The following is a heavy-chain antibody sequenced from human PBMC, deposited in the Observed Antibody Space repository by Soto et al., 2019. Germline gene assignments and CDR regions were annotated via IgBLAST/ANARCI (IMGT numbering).Heavy chain of an antibody. V-gene: IGHV2-5*01. J-gene: IGHJ3*02. D-gene: IGHD6-19*01. Sequence: QITLKESGPTLVKPTQTLTLTCTFSGFSLSTSGVGVGWIRQPPGKALEWLALIYWNDDKRYSPSLKSRLTITKDTSKNQVVLTMTNMDPVDTATYYCAHRLGRQWLATGGAFDIWGQGTMVTVSS. CDR3: AHRLGRQWLATGGAFDI. CDR1: GFSLSTSGVG. CDR2: IYWNDDK.